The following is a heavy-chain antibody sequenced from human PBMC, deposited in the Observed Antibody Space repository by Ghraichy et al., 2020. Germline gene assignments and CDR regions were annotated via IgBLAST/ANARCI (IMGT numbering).Heavy chain of an antibody. CDR1: GGSISSSSYY. Sequence: SETLSLTCTVSGGSISSSSYYWGWIRQPPGKGLEWIGSIYYSGSTYYNPSLKSRVTISVDTSKNQFSLKLSSVTAADTAVYYCARLQSGKFDYWGQGTLVTVSS. J-gene: IGHJ4*02. CDR3: ARLQSGKFDY. D-gene: IGHD5-12*01. V-gene: IGHV4-39*07. CDR2: IYYSGST.